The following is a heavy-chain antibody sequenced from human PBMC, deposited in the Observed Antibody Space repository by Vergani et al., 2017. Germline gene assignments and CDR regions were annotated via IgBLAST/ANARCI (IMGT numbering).Heavy chain of an antibody. V-gene: IGHV4-61*02. D-gene: IGHD1-26*01. CDR3: ARVMVGATTVWFDP. CDR2: IYTSGST. J-gene: IGHJ5*02. Sequence: QVQLQESGPGLVKPSQTLSLTCTVSGGSISSGSYYWSWIRQPAGKGLEWIGRIYTSGSTNYNPSLKSRVTISVDTSKNQFSLKLSSVTAADTAVYYGARVMVGATTVWFDPWGQGTLVTVSS. CDR1: GGSISSGSYY.